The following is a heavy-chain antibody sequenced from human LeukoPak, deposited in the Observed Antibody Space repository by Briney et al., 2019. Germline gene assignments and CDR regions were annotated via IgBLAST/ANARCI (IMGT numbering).Heavy chain of an antibody. J-gene: IGHJ4*02. CDR1: GFTFSSYE. D-gene: IGHD5-12*01. CDR3: ARVLLSGYDRPIDF. V-gene: IGHV3-48*03. Sequence: PGGSLRLSCAASGFTFSSYEMNWVRQAPGKRLEWVSYISSSAGSIYLADSVKDRFSVSRDNAKNSLYPQMTSLRAEDTGIYYCARVLLSGYDRPIDFWGQGTLVTVSS. CDR2: ISSSAGSI.